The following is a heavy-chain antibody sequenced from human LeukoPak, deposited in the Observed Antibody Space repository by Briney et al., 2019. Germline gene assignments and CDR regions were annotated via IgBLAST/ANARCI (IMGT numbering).Heavy chain of an antibody. CDR3: ASGDLPRAFGI. Sequence: GGSLRLSCAASGFTVSSNYMSWVRQAPGKGLEWVSVIYSGGSTYYADSVKGRFTISRDNSKNTLYLQMNSLRAEDTAVYYCASGDLPRAFGIWGQGTMVTVSS. V-gene: IGHV3-53*01. CDR1: GFTVSSNY. D-gene: IGHD3-10*01. CDR2: IYSGGST. J-gene: IGHJ3*02.